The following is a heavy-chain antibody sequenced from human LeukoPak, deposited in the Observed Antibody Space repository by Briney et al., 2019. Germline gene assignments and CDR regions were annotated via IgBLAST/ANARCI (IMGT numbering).Heavy chain of an antibody. J-gene: IGHJ3*02. Sequence: SETLSLTCTVSGGSISSYYWSWIRQPPGKELEWIGYIYYSGSTNYNPSLKSRVTISIDTSKKQFSLKLSSVTAADTAVYYCARRGDYHYDSSGYYSPKGAFDIWGQGTMVTVSS. D-gene: IGHD3-22*01. V-gene: IGHV4-59*01. CDR2: IYYSGST. CDR1: GGSISSYY. CDR3: ARRGDYHYDSSGYYSPKGAFDI.